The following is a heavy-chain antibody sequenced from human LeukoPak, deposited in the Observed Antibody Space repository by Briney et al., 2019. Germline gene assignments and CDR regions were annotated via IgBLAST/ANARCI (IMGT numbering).Heavy chain of an antibody. V-gene: IGHV3-11*01. J-gene: IGHJ4*02. Sequence: GGSLRLSCTASWYIFTDHYMRWMRQVPGKGLEWISYITSSGGTIDYSDSVKGRFTISRDNAKNSLFLEMCRQRVEDTAVYYCARDPDYGDPDWGQGTLVTVSS. CDR1: WYIFTDHY. D-gene: IGHD4-17*01. CDR2: ITSSGGTI. CDR3: ARDPDYGDPD.